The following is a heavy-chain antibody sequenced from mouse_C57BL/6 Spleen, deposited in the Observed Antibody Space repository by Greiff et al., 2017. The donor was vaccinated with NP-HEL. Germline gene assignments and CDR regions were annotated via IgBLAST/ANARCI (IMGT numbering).Heavy chain of an antibody. CDR1: GYTFTSYW. Sequence: QVQLQQPGAELVMPGASVKLSCKASGYTFTSYWMHWVKQRPGQGLEWIGEIDPSDSYTNYNQKFKGKSKLTVDKSSSTAYMQLSSLPSEDSAVYYCARSYYGSSYYAMGCWGQGTSVTVAS. D-gene: IGHD1-1*01. V-gene: IGHV1-69*01. CDR3: ARSYYGSSYYAMGC. CDR2: IDPSDSYT. J-gene: IGHJ4*01.